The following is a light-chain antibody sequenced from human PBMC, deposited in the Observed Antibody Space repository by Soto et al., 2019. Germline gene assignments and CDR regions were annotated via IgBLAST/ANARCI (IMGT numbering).Light chain of an antibody. CDR1: SGSVSTTYY. Sequence: QAVVTQEPSFSVSPGGTVTLTCGLTSGSVSTTYYPSWYQQNTGQAPRTLIYSTNIRSSGVPDRFSGSIRGNKAALTITGAQADDASDYLCRLYMGGGLGVFGGGTKLTVL. CDR2: STN. CDR3: RLYMGGGLGV. V-gene: IGLV8-61*01. J-gene: IGLJ3*02.